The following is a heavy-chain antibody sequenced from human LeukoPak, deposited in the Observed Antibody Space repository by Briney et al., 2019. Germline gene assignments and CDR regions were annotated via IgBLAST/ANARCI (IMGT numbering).Heavy chain of an antibody. CDR3: ARLYQLLDYFDY. CDR1: GGSISSSSYY. Sequence: SETLSLTCTVSGGSISSSSYYWGWIRQPPGKGLEWIGSIYYSGSTYYTPSLKSRVTISVDTSKNQFSLKLSSVTAADTAVYYCARLYQLLDYFDYWGQGTLVTVSS. J-gene: IGHJ4*02. V-gene: IGHV4-39*01. CDR2: IYYSGST. D-gene: IGHD2-2*01.